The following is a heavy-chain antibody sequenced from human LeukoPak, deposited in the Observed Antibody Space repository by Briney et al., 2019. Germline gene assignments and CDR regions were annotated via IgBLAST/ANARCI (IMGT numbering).Heavy chain of an antibody. V-gene: IGHV4-59*11. CDR2: IYYSGST. CDR1: GGSFKSHF. D-gene: IGHD5-24*01. Sequence: SETLSLTCTVSGGSFKSHFWSWVRQPPGKRLEWLGYIYYSGSTNYNPSLKSRVTISVDTSKNQFSLKLSSVTAADTAVYYCARDVEMATDGGAFDIWGQGTMVTVSS. CDR3: ARDVEMATDGGAFDI. J-gene: IGHJ3*02.